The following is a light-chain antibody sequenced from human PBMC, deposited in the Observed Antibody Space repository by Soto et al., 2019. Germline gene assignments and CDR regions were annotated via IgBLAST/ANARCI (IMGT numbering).Light chain of an antibody. Sequence: QAVVTQPPSASGSPGQSVTISCTGTSSDVGAYKYVSWYQQYPGKAPKLMIYEVSKRPSGVPDRFSGSKSGNTASLTVSGLQAEDEADYYCTSYAGSNIGVFGGGTKLTVL. V-gene: IGLV2-8*01. CDR1: SSDVGAYKY. CDR2: EVS. J-gene: IGLJ3*02. CDR3: TSYAGSNIGV.